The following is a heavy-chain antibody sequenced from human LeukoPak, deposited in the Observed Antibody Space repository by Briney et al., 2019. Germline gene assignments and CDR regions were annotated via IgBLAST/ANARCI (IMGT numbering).Heavy chain of an antibody. V-gene: IGHV3-48*04. J-gene: IGHJ3*02. CDR1: GFTFSSYS. D-gene: IGHD4-23*01. CDR3: ARPSNSAAFDI. Sequence: GGSLRLSCAASGFTFSSYSMNWVRQAPGKGLEWVSYISSSGSTIYYADSVKGRFTISRDNAKNSLYLQMNSLRAEDTAVYYCARPSNSAAFDIWGQGTMVTVSS. CDR2: ISSSGSTI.